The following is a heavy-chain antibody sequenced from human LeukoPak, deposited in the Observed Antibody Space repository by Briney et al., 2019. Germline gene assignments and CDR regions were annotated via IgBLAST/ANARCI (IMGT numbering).Heavy chain of an antibody. CDR3: ARGLYYYGSGSYSPDAFDI. D-gene: IGHD3-10*01. V-gene: IGHV6-1*01. J-gene: IGHJ3*02. CDR1: GDSVSSNSAA. CDR2: TYYRSNWYN. Sequence: SQTLSLTCAISGDSVSSNSAAWNWIRQSPSRGLEWLGRTYYRSNWYNDYAVSVKSRITINPDTSKNQFSLQLNSVTPEDTAVYYCARGLYYYGSGSYSPDAFDIWGQGTMVTVSS.